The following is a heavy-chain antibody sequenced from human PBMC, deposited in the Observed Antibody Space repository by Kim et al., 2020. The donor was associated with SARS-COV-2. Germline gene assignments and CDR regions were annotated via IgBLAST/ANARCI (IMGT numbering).Heavy chain of an antibody. CDR3: ARSRFYYDSSGYYFYGMDV. CDR1: GDSFRTYY. D-gene: IGHD3-22*01. CDR2: ICYSGTT. V-gene: IGHV4-59*01. J-gene: IGHJ6*02. Sequence: SETLSLTCTVSGDSFRTYYWSWIRQPPGKGLEWIGYICYSGTTNYSPSLKSRLSISIDTSKSQFSLKLNSVTAADTAVYYCARSRFYYDSSGYYFYGMDVWGQGTTVTVSS.